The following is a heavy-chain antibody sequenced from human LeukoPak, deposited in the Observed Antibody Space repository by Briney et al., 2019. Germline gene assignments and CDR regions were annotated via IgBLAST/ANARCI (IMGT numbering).Heavy chain of an antibody. D-gene: IGHD1-7*01. Sequence: ASVKVSCKASGYTFTSYAMHWVRQAPGQRLEWMGWISAYNGNTNYAQKLQGRVTMTTDTSTSTAYMELRSLRSDDTAVYYCARGGITGTTGYFDYWGQGTLVTVSS. CDR3: ARGGITGTTGYFDY. CDR1: GYTFTSYA. V-gene: IGHV1-18*01. J-gene: IGHJ4*02. CDR2: ISAYNGNT.